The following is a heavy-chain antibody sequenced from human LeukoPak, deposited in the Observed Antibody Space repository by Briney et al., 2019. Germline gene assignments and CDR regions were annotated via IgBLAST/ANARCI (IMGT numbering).Heavy chain of an antibody. CDR1: RFTFSSYW. J-gene: IGHJ4*02. CDR3: AKDGIWFGELLPYYFDY. D-gene: IGHD3-10*01. V-gene: IGHV3-23*01. CDR2: ISGSGGST. Sequence: PGGSLRLSCAAPRFTFSSYWMSWVRQAPGKGLEWVSAISGSGGSTYYADSVKGRFTISRDNSKNTLYLQMNSLRAEDTAVYYCAKDGIWFGELLPYYFDYWGQGTLVTVSS.